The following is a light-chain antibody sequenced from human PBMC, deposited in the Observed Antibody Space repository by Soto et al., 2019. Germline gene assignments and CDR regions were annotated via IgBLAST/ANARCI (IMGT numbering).Light chain of an antibody. CDR2: YAS. CDR1: QNVSTS. J-gene: IGKJ4*01. Sequence: PGERATLSCRTSQNVSTSLDSYQQKPGQAPRLLXYYASKRAICTPARISGSGSWTDFTLTISSLEPEDFAVYYCQQCTGWPTRTFGGGTKVEIK. CDR3: QQCTGWPTRT. V-gene: IGKV3-11*01.